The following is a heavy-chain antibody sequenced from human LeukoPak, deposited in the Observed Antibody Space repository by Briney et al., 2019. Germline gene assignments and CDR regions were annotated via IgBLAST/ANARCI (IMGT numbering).Heavy chain of an antibody. Sequence: KPSGTLSLTCTISGGSISSYYWSWIRQSPGKGLEWIGYVYYSGSTNYNPSLKSRVTISVDTSKNQFSLKLSSVTAADTAVYYCARRTAMISAWFDPWGQGTLVTVSS. CDR2: VYYSGST. CDR1: GGSISSYY. D-gene: IGHD5-18*01. CDR3: ARRTAMISAWFDP. V-gene: IGHV4-59*01. J-gene: IGHJ5*02.